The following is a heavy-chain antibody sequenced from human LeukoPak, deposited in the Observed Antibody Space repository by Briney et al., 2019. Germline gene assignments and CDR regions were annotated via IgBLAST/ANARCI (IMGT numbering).Heavy chain of an antibody. Sequence: SETLSLTCTVSGGSISSYYWSWIRQPAGKGLEWIGRIYTSGSTNYNPSLKSRVTISVDKSKNQFSLKLSSVTAADTAVYYCARGVPVDRGGAFDIWGQGTMVTVPS. V-gene: IGHV4-4*07. J-gene: IGHJ3*02. CDR1: GGSISSYY. CDR3: ARGVPVDRGGAFDI. D-gene: IGHD1-1*01. CDR2: IYTSGST.